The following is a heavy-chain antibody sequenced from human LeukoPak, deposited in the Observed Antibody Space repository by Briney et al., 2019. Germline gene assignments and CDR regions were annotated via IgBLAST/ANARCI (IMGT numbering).Heavy chain of an antibody. D-gene: IGHD3-10*01. V-gene: IGHV1-69*13. CDR3: ARSRDENYYYYGMDV. Sequence: SVKVSCKASGGTFSSYAISWVRQAPGQGLEWMGGIIPIFGTANYAQEFQGRVTITADESTSTAYMELSSLRSEDTAVYYCARSRDENYYYYGMDVWGQGTTVTVSS. CDR2: IIPIFGTA. J-gene: IGHJ6*02. CDR1: GGTFSSYA.